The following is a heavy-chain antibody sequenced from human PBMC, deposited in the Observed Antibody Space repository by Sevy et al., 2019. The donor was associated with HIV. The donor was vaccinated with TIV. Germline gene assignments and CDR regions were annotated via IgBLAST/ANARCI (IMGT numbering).Heavy chain of an antibody. CDR2: MKQDGSEE. Sequence: GGSLRLSCAASAFTFSNYWMSWVRQAPGKGLEWVATMKQDGSEEDYVDSVKGRFTISRDNAKNSLFLQMNSLSAEDTAVYYCVREGLGGYSYSLDYWGHGTLVTVSS. CDR1: AFTFSNYW. J-gene: IGHJ4*01. D-gene: IGHD5-18*01. V-gene: IGHV3-7*01. CDR3: VREGLGGYSYSLDY.